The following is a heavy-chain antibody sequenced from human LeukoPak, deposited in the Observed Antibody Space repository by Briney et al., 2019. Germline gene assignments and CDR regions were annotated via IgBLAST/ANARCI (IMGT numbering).Heavy chain of an antibody. CDR1: GFTFSDYY. CDR2: ISRSGSTR. V-gene: IGHV3-11*01. Sequence: GGSLRLSCAASGFTFSDYYMSWIRQAPGKGLEWVSHISRSGSTRYYADSLKGRFTISRGNAKNSLYLQMNSLRAEDTAVYYCARTAYYYDSSGYDDAFDIWGQGTMVTVSS. CDR3: ARTAYYYDSSGYDDAFDI. J-gene: IGHJ3*02. D-gene: IGHD3-22*01.